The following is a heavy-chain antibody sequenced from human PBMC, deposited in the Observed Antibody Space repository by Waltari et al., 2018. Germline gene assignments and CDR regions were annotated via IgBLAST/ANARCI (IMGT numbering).Heavy chain of an antibody. Sequence: QVQLLESGPRLVKPSETLSLTCSVSGHSLTTYAWRWIRQSPVKGLEWIGYIYHSGSTVYNPSLRSRATISVDTSKNQFSLKVTSVTAADTAVYYCARDSGMEHGLSSGSWFYYMDVWGKGTTVTVSS. V-gene: IGHV4-59*01. CDR3: ARDSGMEHGLSSGSWFYYMDV. J-gene: IGHJ6*03. CDR2: IYHSGST. D-gene: IGHD3-10*01. CDR1: GHSLTTYA.